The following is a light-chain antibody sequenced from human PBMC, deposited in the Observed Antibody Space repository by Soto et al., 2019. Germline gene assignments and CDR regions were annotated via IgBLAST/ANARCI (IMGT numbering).Light chain of an antibody. CDR2: KAS. V-gene: IGKV1-5*03. CDR3: LQPNSYPPT. J-gene: IGKJ1*01. CDR1: QTISSW. Sequence: DIQMTQSPSTLSGSVGDRVTITCRASQTISSWLAWYQQKPGKAPKLLIYKASTLKSGVPSRFSGTGSGTEFTLTISSPQPEDFATYYCLQPNSYPPTFGQGTKVDTK.